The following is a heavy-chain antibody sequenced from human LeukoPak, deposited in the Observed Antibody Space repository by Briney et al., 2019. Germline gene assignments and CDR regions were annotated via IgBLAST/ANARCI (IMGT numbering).Heavy chain of an antibody. CDR1: GGSISSGGYY. V-gene: IGHV4-31*03. CDR2: IYYSGST. Sequence: SETLSLTCTVSGGSISSGGYYWSWIRQHPGKGLEWIGYIYYSGSTYYNPSLKSRVTISVDTSKNQFSLKLSSVTAADTVVYYCARSRWVRGAPRYWGQGTLVTVSS. J-gene: IGHJ4*02. D-gene: IGHD3-10*01. CDR3: ARSRWVRGAPRY.